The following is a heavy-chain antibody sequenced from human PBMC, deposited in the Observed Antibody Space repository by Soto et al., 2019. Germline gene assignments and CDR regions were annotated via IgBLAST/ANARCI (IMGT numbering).Heavy chain of an antibody. CDR3: ARNDFWSGYSRPLHYYYGMDV. CDR2: IIAIFGTA. D-gene: IGHD3-3*01. Sequence: GASVKVSCKASGYTFTSYAIHWVRQAPGQRLEWMGGIIAIFGTANYAQKFQGRVTITADESTSTAYMELSSLRSEDTAVYYCARNDFWSGYSRPLHYYYGMDVWGQGTTVTVSS. V-gene: IGHV1-69*13. J-gene: IGHJ6*02. CDR1: GYTFTSYA.